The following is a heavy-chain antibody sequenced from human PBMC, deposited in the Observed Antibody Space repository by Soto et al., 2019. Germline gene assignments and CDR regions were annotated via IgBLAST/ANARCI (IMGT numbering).Heavy chain of an antibody. CDR1: GFTFRSFT. D-gene: IGHD6-13*01. Sequence: XGSLRLTCAASGFTFRSFTMNWVRQAPGKGLEWVSTISSNSAYIYYTDALRGRFTISRDNAKNSLHLQMNSLRAEDTAVYYCTRDASRDSSARGWFDPWGPGTLVTVSS. CDR3: TRDASRDSSARGWFDP. CDR2: ISSNSAYI. V-gene: IGHV3-21*01. J-gene: IGHJ5*02.